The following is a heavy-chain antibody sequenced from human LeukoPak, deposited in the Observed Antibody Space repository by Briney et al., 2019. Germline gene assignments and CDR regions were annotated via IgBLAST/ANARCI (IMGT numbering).Heavy chain of an antibody. D-gene: IGHD3-10*01. Sequence: GGSLRLSCAASGFTLSSYGMHGVRPAPGKGLEWVAVISYDRSNKYSAASVKGRFTISSDNYKKPLYLQMNSLRAEDTAVYYCAKVHMVRGSLEGWFDPWGQGTLVTVSS. CDR3: AKVHMVRGSLEGWFDP. CDR2: ISYDRSNK. V-gene: IGHV3-30*18. CDR1: GFTLSSYG. J-gene: IGHJ5*02.